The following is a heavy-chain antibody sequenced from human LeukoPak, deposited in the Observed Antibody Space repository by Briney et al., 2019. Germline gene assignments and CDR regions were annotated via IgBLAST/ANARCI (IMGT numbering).Heavy chain of an antibody. D-gene: IGHD5-12*01. CDR2: VYHSGSI. J-gene: IGHJ4*02. Sequence: PSATLSLTCTVSGGSISSYSWNWIRQSPGKGLEWIGRVYHSGSINYNPSLKSRVTISVDTSKNQFSLNLSSVTAADTAVYYCVSSYGGYVLDYWGQGTLVIVSS. CDR3: VSSYGGYVLDY. V-gene: IGHV4-59*01. CDR1: GGSISSYS.